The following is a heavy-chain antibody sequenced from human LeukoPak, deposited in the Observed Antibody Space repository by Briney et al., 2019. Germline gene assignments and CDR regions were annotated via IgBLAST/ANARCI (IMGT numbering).Heavy chain of an antibody. Sequence: SETLSLTCAVYGGPFSGYYWSWIRQPPGKGLEWIGEINHSGSTNYNPSLKSRVTTSVDTSKNQFSLKLSSVTAADTAVYYCARAPYSSGYDAFDIWGQGTMVTVSS. CDR3: ARAPYSSGYDAFDI. CDR1: GGPFSGYY. CDR2: INHSGST. J-gene: IGHJ3*02. V-gene: IGHV4-34*01. D-gene: IGHD6-19*01.